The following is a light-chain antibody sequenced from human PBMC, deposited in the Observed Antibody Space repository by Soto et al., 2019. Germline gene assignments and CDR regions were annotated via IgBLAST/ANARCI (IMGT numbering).Light chain of an antibody. CDR3: SSYAGSNNVV. V-gene: IGLV2-8*01. CDR1: SSDVGGYNY. CDR2: EVS. Sequence: QSALTQPPSASGSPGQSVTISRTGTSSDVGGYNYVSWYQQHPGKAPKLMIYEVSKRPSGVPVRFSGSKSGNTASLTVSGLQAEDEADYYCSSYAGSNNVVFGGGTKLTVL. J-gene: IGLJ2*01.